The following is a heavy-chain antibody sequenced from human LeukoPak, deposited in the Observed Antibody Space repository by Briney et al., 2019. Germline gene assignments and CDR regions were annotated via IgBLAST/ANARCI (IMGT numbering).Heavy chain of an antibody. V-gene: IGHV1-2*02. Sequence: GASVKVSCKASGYTFTSYDINWVRQATGQGLEWMGWINPNSGGTNYAQKFQGRVTMTRDTSISTAYMELSRLRSDDTAVYYCARLHLGLDPWGQGTLVTVSS. CDR2: INPNSGGT. CDR1: GYTFTSYD. J-gene: IGHJ5*02. CDR3: ARLHLGLDP.